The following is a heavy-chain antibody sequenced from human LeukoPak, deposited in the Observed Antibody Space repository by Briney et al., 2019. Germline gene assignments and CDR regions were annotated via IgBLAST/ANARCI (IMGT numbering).Heavy chain of an antibody. Sequence: ASVKVSCKASGYTFTGYYMHWVRQAPGQGLEWMGWINPNGGGTNYAQKFQGRVTMTRDTSISTAYMELSRLRSDDTAVYYCARNEFWSGSGWFDPWGQGTLVTASS. V-gene: IGHV1-2*02. CDR2: INPNGGGT. J-gene: IGHJ5*02. D-gene: IGHD3-3*01. CDR1: GYTFTGYY. CDR3: ARNEFWSGSGWFDP.